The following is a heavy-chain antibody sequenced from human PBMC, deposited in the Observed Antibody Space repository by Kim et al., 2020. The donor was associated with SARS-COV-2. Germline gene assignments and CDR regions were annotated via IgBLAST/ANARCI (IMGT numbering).Heavy chain of an antibody. D-gene: IGHD2-2*01. J-gene: IGHJ6*03. Sequence: GGSLRLSCTASGFTFGDYAMSWVRQAPGKGLEWVGFIRSKAYGGTTEYAASVIGRFTISRDDSKSIAYLQMNSLKTEDTAVYYCTRDPIRYCSSSSCFSYDYYYYMDVWGKGTTVTVSS. CDR1: GFTFGDYA. CDR2: IRSKAYGGTT. V-gene: IGHV3-49*04. CDR3: TRDPIRYCSSSSCFSYDYYYYMDV.